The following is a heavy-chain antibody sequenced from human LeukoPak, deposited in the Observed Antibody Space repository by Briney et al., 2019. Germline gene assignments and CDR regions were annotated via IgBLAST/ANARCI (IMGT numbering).Heavy chain of an antibody. D-gene: IGHD3-10*01. Sequence: SETLSLTCTVSGGSTSSYYWSWIRQPPGKGLEWIGYIYHSGSTNYKPSLKSRVTISVDTSKNQFSLKLTSVTAADTAVYYCARGGYYGLGNDFRFDPWGQGTLVTVSS. V-gene: IGHV4-59*01. CDR1: GGSTSSYY. CDR2: IYHSGST. CDR3: ARGGYYGLGNDFRFDP. J-gene: IGHJ5*02.